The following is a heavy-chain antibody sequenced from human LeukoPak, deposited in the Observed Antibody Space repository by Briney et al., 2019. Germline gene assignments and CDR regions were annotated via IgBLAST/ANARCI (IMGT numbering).Heavy chain of an antibody. J-gene: IGHJ4*02. Sequence: GGSLRLSCAASGFTFSSYAMSWVRQAPGKGLEWVSAISGSGGSTYYADSVKGRFTISRDNSKNTLYLQMNSLRAEDTAVYYCAKVYLRWNEPRYYFDYWGQGTLVTVSS. CDR2: ISGSGGST. CDR1: GFTFSSYA. V-gene: IGHV3-23*01. CDR3: AKVYLRWNEPRYYFDY. D-gene: IGHD1-1*01.